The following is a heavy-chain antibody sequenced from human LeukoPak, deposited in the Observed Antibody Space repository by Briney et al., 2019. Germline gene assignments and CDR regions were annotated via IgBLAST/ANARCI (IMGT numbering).Heavy chain of an antibody. Sequence: SQTLSLTCTVSGGSISSGGYYWSWIRQPPGKGLEWIGEINHSGSTNYNPSLKSRVTISVDTSKNQFSLKLSSVTAADTAVYYCASSREVRGVIINGFDYWGQGTLVTVSS. J-gene: IGHJ4*02. CDR1: GGSISSGGYY. CDR2: INHSGST. D-gene: IGHD3-10*01. CDR3: ASSREVRGVIINGFDY. V-gene: IGHV4-30-2*01.